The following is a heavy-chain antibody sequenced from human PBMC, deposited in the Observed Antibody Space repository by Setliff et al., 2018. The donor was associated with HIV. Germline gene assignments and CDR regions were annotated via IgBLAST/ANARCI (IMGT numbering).Heavy chain of an antibody. Sequence: SETLSLTCTVSGGSISSYYWSWIRQPPGKGLEWIGYIYYSGTTNYNPSLKSRVTISVDTSKNQISLKLNSVTAADTAVYYCARGIGPLPNWENFYYSMDVWGKGTTVTVSS. V-gene: IGHV4-59*08. CDR2: IYYSGTT. J-gene: IGHJ6*03. CDR3: ARGIGPLPNWENFYYSMDV. CDR1: GGSISSYY. D-gene: IGHD1-26*01.